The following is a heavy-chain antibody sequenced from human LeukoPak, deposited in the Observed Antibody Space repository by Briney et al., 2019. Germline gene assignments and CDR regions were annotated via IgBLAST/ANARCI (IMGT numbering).Heavy chain of an antibody. CDR3: ASWTGYSSGNGAFDI. J-gene: IGHJ3*02. V-gene: IGHV1-18*01. CDR1: GYTFTSYG. Sequence: VASVKVSCKASGYTFTSYGISWVRQAPGQGLEWMGWISAYNGNTNYAQKLQGRVTMTTDTSTGTAYMELRSLRSDDTAVYYCASWTGYSSGNGAFDIWGQGTMVTVSS. D-gene: IGHD6-19*01. CDR2: ISAYNGNT.